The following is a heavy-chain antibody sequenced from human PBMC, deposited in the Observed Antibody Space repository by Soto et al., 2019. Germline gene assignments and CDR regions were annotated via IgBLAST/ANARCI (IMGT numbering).Heavy chain of an antibody. Sequence: ASVKVSCKASGYTFTGYYMHWVRQAPGQGLEWMGWINPNSGGTNYAQKFQGWVTMTRDTSISTAYMELSRLRSDDTAVYYCARGESYYDFWSGYSPVHYFDYWGQGTLVTVSS. D-gene: IGHD3-3*01. CDR1: GYTFTGYY. CDR3: ARGESYYDFWSGYSPVHYFDY. J-gene: IGHJ4*02. CDR2: INPNSGGT. V-gene: IGHV1-2*04.